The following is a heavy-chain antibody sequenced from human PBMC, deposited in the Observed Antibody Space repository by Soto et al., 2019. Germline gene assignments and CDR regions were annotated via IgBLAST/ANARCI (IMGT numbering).Heavy chain of an antibody. CDR2: INSDGSST. Sequence: LRLSCAASGFTFSSYWMHWVRQSPGKGLVWVSRINSDGSSTSYADSVKGRFTISRDNAKNTLYLQMNSLRAEDTAVYYCAREDIVVVPAAMRAYYYYGMDVWGQGTTVTVSS. CDR1: GFTFSSYW. D-gene: IGHD2-2*01. V-gene: IGHV3-74*01. J-gene: IGHJ6*02. CDR3: AREDIVVVPAAMRAYYYYGMDV.